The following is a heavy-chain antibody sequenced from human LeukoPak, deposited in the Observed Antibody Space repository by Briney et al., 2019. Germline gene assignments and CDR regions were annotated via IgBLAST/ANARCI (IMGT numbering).Heavy chain of an antibody. Sequence: ASVKVSCKVSGYTLTELSMHWVRQAPGKGLEWMGGFDPEDGETIYAQKFQGRVTMTTDTSTSTAYMELRSLRSDDTAVYYCARDRRYSSSTPGSYWGQGTLVTVSS. CDR2: FDPEDGET. CDR3: ARDRRYSSSTPGSY. D-gene: IGHD6-13*01. J-gene: IGHJ4*02. CDR1: GYTLTELS. V-gene: IGHV1-24*01.